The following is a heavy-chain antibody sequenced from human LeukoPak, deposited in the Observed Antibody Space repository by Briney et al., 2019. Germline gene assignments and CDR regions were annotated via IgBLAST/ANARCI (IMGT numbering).Heavy chain of an antibody. CDR3: AREYDFWSLGAASFDY. V-gene: IGHV4-4*07. CDR2: IYTSGST. Sequence: SETLSLTCTVSGGSISSYYWSWIRQPAGKGLEWIGRIYTSGSTNYNPSLKSRVTMSVDTSKNQFSLKLSSVTAADTAVYYCAREYDFWSLGAASFDYWGQGTLVTVSS. J-gene: IGHJ4*02. D-gene: IGHD3-3*01. CDR1: GGSISSYY.